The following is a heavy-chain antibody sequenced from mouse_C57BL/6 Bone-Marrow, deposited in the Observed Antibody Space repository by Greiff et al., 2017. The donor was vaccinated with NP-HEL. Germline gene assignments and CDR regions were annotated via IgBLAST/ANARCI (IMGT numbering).Heavy chain of an antibody. D-gene: IGHD1-1*01. V-gene: IGHV1-81*01. J-gene: IGHJ2*01. CDR1: GYTFTSYG. CDR2: IYPRSGNT. CDR3: ARDYGSSPLDY. Sequence: QVQLQQSGAELARPGASVKLSCKASGYTFTSYGISWVKQRTGQGLEWIGEIYPRSGNTSSNEKFKGKATLTADKSSSTAYMELRSLTSEDSAVYFCARDYGSSPLDYWGQGTTLTVSS.